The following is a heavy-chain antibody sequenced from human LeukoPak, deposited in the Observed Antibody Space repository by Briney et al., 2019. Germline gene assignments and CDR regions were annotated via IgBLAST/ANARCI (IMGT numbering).Heavy chain of an antibody. V-gene: IGHV4-30-2*01. CDR3: ARDSSGWYGGLDY. Sequence: SETLSLTCAVSGGSISSGGYSWSWIRQPPGKGLEWIGYIYHSGSTYYNPSLKSRVTISVDRSKNQFSLKLSSVTAADTAVYYCARDSSGWYGGLDYWGQGTLVTVSS. D-gene: IGHD6-19*01. CDR2: IYHSGST. J-gene: IGHJ4*02. CDR1: GGSISSGGYS.